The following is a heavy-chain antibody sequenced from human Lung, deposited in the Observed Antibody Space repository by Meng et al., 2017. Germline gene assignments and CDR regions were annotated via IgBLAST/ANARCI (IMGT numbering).Heavy chain of an antibody. CDR1: GFTFSSYS. V-gene: IGHV3-21*01. CDR2: ISSSSA. CDR3: ARGRVVVAATPSDY. Sequence: EVQLVESGGGRVKPGGSMRRSCAASGFTFSSYSMNWVRPAPGKGREWVSSISSSSAYADSVKGRFTISRDNAKNSLYLQMNSLRAEDTAVYYCARGRVVVAATPSDYWGQGTLVTVSS. J-gene: IGHJ4*02. D-gene: IGHD2-15*01.